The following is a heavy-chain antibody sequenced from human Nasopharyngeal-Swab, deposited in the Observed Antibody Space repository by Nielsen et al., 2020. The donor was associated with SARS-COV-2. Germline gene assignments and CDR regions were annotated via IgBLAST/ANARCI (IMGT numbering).Heavy chain of an antibody. J-gene: IGHJ6*02. Sequence: SETLSLTCTVSGGSVSSGSYYWSWIRQPPGKGLEWIGYIYYGGSTNYNPSLKSRVTISVDTSKNQFSLKLSSVAAADAAVYYCARELSVVGGADVYYYYGMDVWGQGTTVTVSS. V-gene: IGHV4-61*01. CDR1: GGSVSSGSYY. D-gene: IGHD2-21*01. CDR2: IYYGGST. CDR3: ARELSVVGGADVYYYYGMDV.